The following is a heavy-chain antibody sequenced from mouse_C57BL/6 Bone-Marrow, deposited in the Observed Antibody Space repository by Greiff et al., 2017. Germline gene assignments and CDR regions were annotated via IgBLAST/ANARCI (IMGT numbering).Heavy chain of an antibody. J-gene: IGHJ4*01. V-gene: IGHV14-4*01. Sequence: EVKLVESGAELVRPGASVKLSCTASGFNIKDDYMHWVKQRPEQGLEWIGWIDPENGDTEYASKFQGKATITAYTSSNTAYLQLSSLTSEDTAVYYCTLSYDYGYAMDYWGQGTSVTVSS. CDR1: GFNIKDDY. D-gene: IGHD2-4*01. CDR3: TLSYDYGYAMDY. CDR2: IDPENGDT.